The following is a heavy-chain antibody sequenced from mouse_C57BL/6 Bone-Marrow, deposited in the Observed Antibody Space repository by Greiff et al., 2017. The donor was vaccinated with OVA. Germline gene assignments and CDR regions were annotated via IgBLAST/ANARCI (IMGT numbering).Heavy chain of an antibody. Sequence: VQLQQSGAELVRPGASVKLSCTASGFNIKDDYMHWVKQRPEQGLEWIGWIDPENGDTEYASKFQGKATITADTSSNTAYLQLSSLTSEDTAVYYCTTYYDGSAMDYWGQGTSVTVSS. V-gene: IGHV14-4*01. D-gene: IGHD1-1*01. J-gene: IGHJ4*01. CDR2: IDPENGDT. CDR1: GFNIKDDY. CDR3: TTYYDGSAMDY.